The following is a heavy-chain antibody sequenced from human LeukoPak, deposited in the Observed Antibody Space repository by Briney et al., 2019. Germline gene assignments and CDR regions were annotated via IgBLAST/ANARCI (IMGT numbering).Heavy chain of an antibody. V-gene: IGHV3-33*01. J-gene: IGHJ4*02. D-gene: IGHD3-16*01. CDR3: ARPQMMTDDYFDY. CDR2: IWYDGSNK. Sequence: GGSLRLSCAASGFTLSSYGMHWVRQAPGKGLEWVAVIWYDGSNKYYADSVKGRFTISRDNSKNTLYLQMNSLRAEDTAVYYCARPQMMTDDYFDYWGQGTLVTVSS. CDR1: GFTLSSYG.